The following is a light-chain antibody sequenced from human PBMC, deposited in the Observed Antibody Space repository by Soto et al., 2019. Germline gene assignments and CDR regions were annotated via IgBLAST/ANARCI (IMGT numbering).Light chain of an antibody. Sequence: QSALTQPPSASGSPGQSVTISCTGTGSDVGDYVSWYQQHPGKAPKLMIYEVSKRPSGVPDRFSGSKSGNTASLTVSGLQAEDEANYYCSSYTGSSYVFGTGTKVTVL. J-gene: IGLJ1*01. CDR2: EVS. CDR3: SSYTGSSYV. V-gene: IGLV2-8*01. CDR1: GSDVGDY.